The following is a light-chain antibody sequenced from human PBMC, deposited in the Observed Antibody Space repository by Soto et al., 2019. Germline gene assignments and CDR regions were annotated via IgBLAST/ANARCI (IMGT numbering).Light chain of an antibody. J-gene: IGLJ3*02. CDR3: SSYAGSYTFVV. Sequence: QSVLTQPASVSGSPGQSIAISCTGTRSDVGAYNYVSWYQQHPGKAPKLMISEVTNRPSGVSDRFSGSKSGNTASLTISGLQAEDEADYYCSSYAGSYTFVVFGGGTKLTVL. V-gene: IGLV2-14*01. CDR2: EVT. CDR1: RSDVGAYNY.